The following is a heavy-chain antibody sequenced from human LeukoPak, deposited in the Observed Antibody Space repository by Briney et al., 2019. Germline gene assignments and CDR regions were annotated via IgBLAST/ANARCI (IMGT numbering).Heavy chain of an antibody. CDR2: VNRDGSET. CDR3: VKDRDFWSGLDV. CDR1: GFALSSHW. J-gene: IGHJ6*02. D-gene: IGHD3-3*01. V-gene: IGHV3-7*03. Sequence: GSLRLSCAASGFALSSHWMTWVRQVPGRGPEWVANVNRDGSETYYLDSVKGRFTISKDNAKNSLYLQMNSLKLEDTALYYCVKDRDFWSGLDVWGQGTMVTVS.